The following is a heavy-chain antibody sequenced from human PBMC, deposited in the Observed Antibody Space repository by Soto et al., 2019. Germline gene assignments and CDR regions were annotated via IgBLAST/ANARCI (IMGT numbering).Heavy chain of an antibody. CDR3: AKDRRPNYYYGMAV. J-gene: IGHJ6*04. CDR1: GFTFSSYG. V-gene: IGHV3-30*18. D-gene: IGHD6-25*01. CDR2: ISYDGSNK. Sequence: QVQLVESGGGVVQPGRSLRLSCAASGFTFSSYGMHWVRQAPGKGLEWVAVISYDGSNKYYADSVKGRFTISRDNSKITLYLQMNSLRAEDTAVYYCAKDRRPNYYYGMAVSGEGTTVTVSS.